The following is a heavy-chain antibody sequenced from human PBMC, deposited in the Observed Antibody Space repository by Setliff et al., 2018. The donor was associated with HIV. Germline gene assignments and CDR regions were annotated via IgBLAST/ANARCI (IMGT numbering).Heavy chain of an antibody. CDR3: ARRAGSDYFTRFDY. CDR1: GGSFSGYY. D-gene: IGHD3-10*01. V-gene: IGHV4-34*01. J-gene: IGHJ4*02. CDR2: INHSGST. Sequence: SETLSLTCAVYGGSFSGYYWSRIRQSPGKGLEWIGEINHSGSTNYNPSLKSRVTILGDTSKNQFSLKLSSVTAEDTAVYYCARRAGSDYFTRFDYWGQGTLVTVS.